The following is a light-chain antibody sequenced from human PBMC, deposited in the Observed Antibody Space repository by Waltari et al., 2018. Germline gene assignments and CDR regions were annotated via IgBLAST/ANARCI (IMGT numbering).Light chain of an antibody. CDR2: WAS. Sequence: DIVMTQSPDSLAVSLGERATINCKSSQTLFYSTNNKNYLAWYQLKPGQPPKLLIFWASTRESGVPDRFSVSGSATDFTLTIDTLQAEDVAVYYCQQYYTTPTFGQGTKVEIK. CDR3: QQYYTTPT. J-gene: IGKJ1*01. CDR1: QTLFYSTNNKNY. V-gene: IGKV4-1*01.